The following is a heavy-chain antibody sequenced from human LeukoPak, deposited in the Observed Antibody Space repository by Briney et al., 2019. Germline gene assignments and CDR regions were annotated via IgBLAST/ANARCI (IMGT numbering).Heavy chain of an antibody. Sequence: PGGSLRLSCAASGFTFSTYAMSWVRQAPGKGLEWVSGISWNGDNIGYADSVKGRFTISRDNGKNSLYLQMNSLRAEDTALYYCAKDRSVGSGDYHMDVWGKGTTVTVSS. CDR3: AKDRSVGSGDYHMDV. V-gene: IGHV3-9*01. J-gene: IGHJ6*03. D-gene: IGHD3-10*01. CDR2: ISWNGDNI. CDR1: GFTFSTYA.